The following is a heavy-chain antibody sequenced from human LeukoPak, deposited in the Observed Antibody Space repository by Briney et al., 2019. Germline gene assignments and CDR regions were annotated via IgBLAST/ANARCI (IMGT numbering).Heavy chain of an antibody. CDR1: GGTFSSYY. V-gene: IGHV4-4*07. D-gene: IGHD3-22*01. CDR2: IYGSGST. CDR3: ARAISNDDNSGYDY. J-gene: IGHJ4*02. Sequence: AGTLTLSCTVSGGTFSSYYWSWIRQPAGKGLEWISRIYGSGSTMYNASLKSRVTMSVDTSKNHFSLKLSSVIAADTAVDYCARAISNDDNSGYDYWGQGTLVTVSS.